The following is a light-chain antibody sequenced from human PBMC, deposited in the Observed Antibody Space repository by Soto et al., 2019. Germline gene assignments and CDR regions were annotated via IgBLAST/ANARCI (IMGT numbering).Light chain of an antibody. V-gene: IGKV3D-15*01. Sequence: EIVMTQSPATLSVSPGERATLSCRASQSVGSDLAWYQQKPGQAPRLVIYDIFTRATGVPTRISGSGSGKDFTFANGCLLSEDLEFFYCKQYISWPLPFGGGTKVEI. CDR2: DIF. J-gene: IGKJ4*01. CDR3: KQYISWPLP. CDR1: QSVGSD.